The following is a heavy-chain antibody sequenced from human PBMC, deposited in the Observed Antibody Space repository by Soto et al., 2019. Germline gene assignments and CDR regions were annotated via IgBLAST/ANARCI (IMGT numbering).Heavy chain of an antibody. J-gene: IGHJ4*02. CDR2: ISPHNFNT. CDR3: ARDEGGYDILTGYYNAHHFDY. V-gene: IGHV1-18*01. CDR1: GYTFTHFY. D-gene: IGHD3-9*01. Sequence: ASVKISCKASGYTFTHFYITWVRQAPGQGLEWMGAISPHNFNTNYAQKFRGRVTLTTEKSTNTAYMDLRSLTPDDTAVYYCARDEGGYDILTGYYNAHHFDYWRQ.